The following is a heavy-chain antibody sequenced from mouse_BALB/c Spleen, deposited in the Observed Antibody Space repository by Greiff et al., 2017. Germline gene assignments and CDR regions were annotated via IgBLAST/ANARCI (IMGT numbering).Heavy chain of an antibody. J-gene: IGHJ3*01. CDR1: GFTFTDYY. Sequence: EVMLVESGGGLVQPGGSLRLSCATSGFTFTDYYMSWVRQPPGKALEWLGFIRNKANGYTTEYSASVKGRFTISRDNSQSILYLQMNTLRAEDSATYYCARGGSNYYGSSFAYWGQGTLVTVSA. CDR3: ARGGSNYYGSSFAY. V-gene: IGHV7-3*02. D-gene: IGHD1-1*01. CDR2: IRNKANGYTT.